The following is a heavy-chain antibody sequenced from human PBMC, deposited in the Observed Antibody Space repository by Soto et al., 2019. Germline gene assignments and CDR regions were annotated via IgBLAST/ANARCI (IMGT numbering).Heavy chain of an antibody. J-gene: IGHJ5*02. Sequence: PSETLSLTCTVSGGSISSYYWSWIRQPPGKGLEWIGYIYYSGSTNYNPSLKSRVTISVDTSKNQFSLKLSSVTAADTAVYYCARGGVGGYYSIRPNWFDPWGQGTLVTVSS. D-gene: IGHD3-22*01. V-gene: IGHV4-59*01. CDR3: ARGGVGGYYSIRPNWFDP. CDR1: GGSISSYY. CDR2: IYYSGST.